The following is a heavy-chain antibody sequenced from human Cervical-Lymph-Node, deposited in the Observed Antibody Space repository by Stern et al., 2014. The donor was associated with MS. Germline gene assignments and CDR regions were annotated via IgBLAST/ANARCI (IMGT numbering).Heavy chain of an antibody. D-gene: IGHD6-13*01. CDR3: ARDSGYSSSWYPWYFDY. J-gene: IGHJ4*02. V-gene: IGHV1-18*01. CDR2: ISAYNGNT. Sequence: VQLVESGAEVKKPGASVKVSCKASGYTFTSYGISWVRQAPGQGLEWMGWISAYNGNTKYAQKLQGRVTMTTDTSTSTAYMELRSLRSDDTAVYYCARDSGYSSSWYPWYFDYWGQGTLVTVSS. CDR1: GYTFTSYG.